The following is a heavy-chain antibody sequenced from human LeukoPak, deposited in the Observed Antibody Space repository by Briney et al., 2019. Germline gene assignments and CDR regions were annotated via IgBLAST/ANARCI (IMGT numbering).Heavy chain of an antibody. CDR1: AYTFTNYY. V-gene: IGHV1-2*02. Sequence: GASVTVSCKAAAYTFTNYYLHWVRQAPGQGLEWMGWMNPNTGGTKPTQKFQGRVTMTRDTAVSTAYMELTRLRSDDTAVYYCARDLYSATYRDALDIWGQGTMVTVSS. CDR2: MNPNTGGT. D-gene: IGHD1-26*01. J-gene: IGHJ3*02. CDR3: ARDLYSATYRDALDI.